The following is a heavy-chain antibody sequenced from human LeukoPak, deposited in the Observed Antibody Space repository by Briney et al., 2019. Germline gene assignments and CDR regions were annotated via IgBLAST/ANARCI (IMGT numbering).Heavy chain of an antibody. CDR2: IYYSGST. J-gene: IGHJ3*02. CDR1: GGSISSGDYY. D-gene: IGHD3-10*01. CDR3: AREVYYYGSGSLGLDAFDI. V-gene: IGHV4-30-4*08. Sequence: PSETLSLTCTVSGGSISSGDYYWGWIRQPPGKGLEWIGYIYYSGSTYYNPSLKSRVTISVDTSKNQFSLKLSSVTAADTAVYYCAREVYYYGSGSLGLDAFDIWGQGTMVTVSS.